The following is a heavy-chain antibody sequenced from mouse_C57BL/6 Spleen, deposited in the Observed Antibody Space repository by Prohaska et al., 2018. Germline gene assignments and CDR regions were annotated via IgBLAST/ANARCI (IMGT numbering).Heavy chain of an antibody. CDR3: MRYGGNYWYFDV. D-gene: IGHD1-1*02. Sequence: EVQLLETGGGLVQPGGSRGLSCEGSGFTFSGFWMSWVRQTPGKTLEWIGDINSDGSAINYEPSIKDRLTSFRDNDKSTLYLQMSNVRSEDTATYCCMRYGGNYWYFDVWGTGTTVTVSS. J-gene: IGHJ1*03. CDR1: GFTFSGFW. CDR2: INSDGSAI. V-gene: IGHV11-2*01.